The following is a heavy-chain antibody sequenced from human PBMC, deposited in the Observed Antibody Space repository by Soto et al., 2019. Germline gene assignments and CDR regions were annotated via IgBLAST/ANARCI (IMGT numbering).Heavy chain of an antibody. D-gene: IGHD2-2*01. CDR1: GFTFSSYS. CDR3: ARASGGDLGYCISTSCHPPPHYYYGMDV. J-gene: IGHJ6*02. Sequence: GGSLRLSCAASGFTFSSYSMNWVRQAPGKGLEWVSYISSSSSTIYYADSVKGRFTISRDNAKNSLYLQMNSLRDEDTAVYYCARASGGDLGYCISTSCHPPPHYYYGMDVWGQGTTVTVSS. V-gene: IGHV3-48*02. CDR2: ISSSSSTI.